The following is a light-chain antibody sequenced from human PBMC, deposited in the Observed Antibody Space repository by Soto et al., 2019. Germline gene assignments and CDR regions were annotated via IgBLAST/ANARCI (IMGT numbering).Light chain of an antibody. CDR3: SAWDDSLNGPGVV. Sequence: HSVLTQPPSASGTPGQRVTISCSGSSSNIGTYSVNWYQQLPGTAPKLLIYTNDQRPSGVPDRFFGSRSGTSASLAISGLQSEDEADYYCSAWDDSLNGPGVVFGGGTKLTVL. J-gene: IGLJ2*01. CDR1: SSNIGTYS. CDR2: TND. V-gene: IGLV1-44*01.